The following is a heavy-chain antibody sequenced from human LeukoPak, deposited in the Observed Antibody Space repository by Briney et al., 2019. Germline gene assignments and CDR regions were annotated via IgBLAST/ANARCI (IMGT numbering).Heavy chain of an antibody. CDR1: GYTFTSYY. V-gene: IGHV1-46*01. CDR3: ARDLDYYGSGSLGKLDYFDY. D-gene: IGHD3-10*01. Sequence: GASVKVSCKASGYTFTSYYMHWVRQAPGQGLEWMGIINPSGGSTSYAQKFQGRVTMTRDMSTSTVYMELSSLRSEDTAVYYCARDLDYYGSGSLGKLDYFDYWGQGTLVTVSS. CDR2: INPSGGST. J-gene: IGHJ4*02.